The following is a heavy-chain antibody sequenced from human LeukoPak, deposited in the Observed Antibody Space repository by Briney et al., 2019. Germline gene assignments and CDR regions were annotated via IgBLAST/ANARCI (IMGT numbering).Heavy chain of an antibody. CDR2: IYYSGST. CDR3: ARHYYDSSGNHVGFDY. D-gene: IGHD3-22*01. V-gene: IGHV4-30-4*07. Sequence: PSETLSLTCAVSGGSISSGGYSWSWIRQPPGKGLEWIGYIYYSGSTYYNPSLKSRVTISVDTSKNQFSLKLSSVTAADTAVYYCARHYYDSSGNHVGFDYWGQGTLVTVSS. CDR1: GGSISSGGYS. J-gene: IGHJ4*02.